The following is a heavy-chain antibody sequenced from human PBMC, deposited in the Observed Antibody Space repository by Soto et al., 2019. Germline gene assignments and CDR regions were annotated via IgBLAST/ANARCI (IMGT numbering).Heavy chain of an antibody. V-gene: IGHV2-5*02. J-gene: IGHJ4*02. Sequence: QITLKESGPTLVKPTQTLTLTCTFSGFSLSSTRVAVCWIRQPPGKALEWLALIYWDDDKRYSPFLKSRLTITKDTSKNPVVLTMTNMDPVDTATYYCAHSVVAGLGYYFDYWGQGTLVTVSS. CDR3: AHSVVAGLGYYFDY. D-gene: IGHD6-19*01. CDR2: IYWDDDK. CDR1: GFSLSSTRVA.